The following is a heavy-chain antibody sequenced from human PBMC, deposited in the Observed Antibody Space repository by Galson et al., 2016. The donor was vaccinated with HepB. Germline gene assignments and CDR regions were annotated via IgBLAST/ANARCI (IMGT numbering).Heavy chain of an antibody. D-gene: IGHD6-19*01. Sequence: SETLSLTCAVSGGPFSGYSWSWIRQPPGKGLEWIEEINHNGSIIYNPSLKSRVTISVDTSKNQFSLKLSSVTAAVTAGYYGAGKGCYRSGWYVMGHFDYWGQGTLVTVSS. CDR3: AGKGCYRSGWYVMGHFDY. V-gene: IGHV4-34*01. CDR2: INHNGSI. CDR1: GGPFSGYS. J-gene: IGHJ4*02.